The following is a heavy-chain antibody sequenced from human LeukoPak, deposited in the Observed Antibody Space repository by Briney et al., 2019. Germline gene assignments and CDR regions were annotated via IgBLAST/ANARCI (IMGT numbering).Heavy chain of an antibody. CDR2: ISGSGGST. CDR3: ARIHDYYDSSGYDYPTTFDY. D-gene: IGHD3-22*01. CDR1: GFTFSSYA. Sequence: GGSLRLSCAASGFTFSSYAMSWVRQAPGKGLEWVSAISGSGGSTYYADSVKGRFTISRDNAKNSLYLQMNSLRAEDTAVYYCARIHDYYDSSGYDYPTTFDYWGQGTLVTVSS. V-gene: IGHV3-23*01. J-gene: IGHJ4*02.